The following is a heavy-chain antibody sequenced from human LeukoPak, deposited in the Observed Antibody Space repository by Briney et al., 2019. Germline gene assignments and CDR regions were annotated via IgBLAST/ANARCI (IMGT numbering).Heavy chain of an antibody. CDR2: ISGSGGST. CDR3: AKEKQQWPNFDY. Sequence: QPGGSLRLTCVASGFTFSNSAMNWVRQAPGKGLEWVSAISGSGGSTYYADSVKGRFTISRDNSKNTLYLQMNSLRAEDTAVYYCAKEKQQWPNFDYWGQGTLVTVSS. J-gene: IGHJ4*02. D-gene: IGHD6-13*01. CDR1: GFTFSNSA. V-gene: IGHV3-23*01.